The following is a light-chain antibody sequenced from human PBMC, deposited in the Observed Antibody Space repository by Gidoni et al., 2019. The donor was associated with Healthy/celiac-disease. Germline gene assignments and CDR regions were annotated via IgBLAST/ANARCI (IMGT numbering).Light chain of an antibody. V-gene: IGKV1-39*01. Sequence: DIQMTQSPSSLSASVGDKVTITCRASQSISSYFNWYQQKPGKAHKLLIYAASRLQSGVPSRFSGSGSGTDFILTISSLQPEDFATYYCQQSYSTPSFGQGTKLEIK. CDR2: AAS. CDR3: QQSYSTPS. CDR1: QSISSY. J-gene: IGKJ2*01.